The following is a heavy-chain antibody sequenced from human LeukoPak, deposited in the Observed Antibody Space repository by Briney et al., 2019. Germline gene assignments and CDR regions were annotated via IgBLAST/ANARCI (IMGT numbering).Heavy chain of an antibody. CDR3: ARDVNDYVWGSYRTDY. D-gene: IGHD3-16*02. V-gene: IGHV3-21*01. CDR1: GFTFSSSG. CDR2: ITSSSTYI. J-gene: IGHJ4*02. Sequence: GGSLRLSCAASGFTFSSSGMNWVRQAQGKGLEWVSSITSSSTYIYYADSVRGRFTISRDNAKNSLYLQMNSLRAEDTAVYYCARDVNDYVWGSYRTDYWGQGTLVTVSS.